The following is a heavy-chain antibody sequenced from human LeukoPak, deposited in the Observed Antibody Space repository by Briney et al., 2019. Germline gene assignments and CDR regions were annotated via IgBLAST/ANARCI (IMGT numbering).Heavy chain of an antibody. D-gene: IGHD3-10*01. V-gene: IGHV3-23*01. CDR3: AKDNGSPGFDY. Sequence: GGSLRLSCTASGFTFSSYALSWVRQAPGKGLEWVSSISESGDTPYYADSVKGLFTISRDNSKNTLYLQMNSLRAEDTAVYYCAKDNGSPGFDYWGQGTLVTVSS. CDR1: GFTFSSYA. CDR2: ISESGDTP. J-gene: IGHJ4*02.